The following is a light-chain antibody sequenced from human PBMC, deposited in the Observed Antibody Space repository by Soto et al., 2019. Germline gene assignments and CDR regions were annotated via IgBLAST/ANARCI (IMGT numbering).Light chain of an antibody. CDR2: DVS. CDR1: NSDVGGYNY. J-gene: IGLJ1*01. Sequence: QSALTQPASVSGSPGQSITISCTGTNSDVGGYNYVSWYQQHPDKAPKLMIYDVSNRPSGVSNRFSGSKSGNTASLTISGLQAEDEADYYCSSYTSSSPYVFGTGTKVTVL. V-gene: IGLV2-14*01. CDR3: SSYTSSSPYV.